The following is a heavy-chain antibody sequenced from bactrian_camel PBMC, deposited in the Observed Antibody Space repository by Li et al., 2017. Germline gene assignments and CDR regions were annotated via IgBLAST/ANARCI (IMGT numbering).Heavy chain of an antibody. Sequence: VQLVESGGGLVQPGGSLRLSCAASGFTFSNYGMTWVRQAQGKGLEWVSAINGGGSNTGYADSVKGRFTFAQDNTENAVSLQMNNLKPEDTATYYCNIGLCGTWPPGQDNYWGQGTQVTVS. D-gene: IGHD5*01. CDR2: INGGGSNT. V-gene: IGHV3S42*01. J-gene: IGHJ4*01. CDR3: NIGLCGTWPPGQDNY. CDR1: GFTFSNYG.